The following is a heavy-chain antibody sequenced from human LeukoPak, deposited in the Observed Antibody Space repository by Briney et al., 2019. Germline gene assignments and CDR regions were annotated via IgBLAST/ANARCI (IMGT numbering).Heavy chain of an antibody. J-gene: IGHJ6*02. CDR1: GYTFTSYD. CDR2: MNPNSGNT. D-gene: IGHD3-22*01. Sequence: ASVKVSCKASGYTFTSYDINWVRQATGQGLEWVGWMNPNSGNTGYAQKFQGRVTMTRNTSISTAYMELCSLRSEDTAVYYCARGSLYYDSSPSYGMDVWGQGTTVTVSS. CDR3: ARGSLYYDSSPSYGMDV. V-gene: IGHV1-8*01.